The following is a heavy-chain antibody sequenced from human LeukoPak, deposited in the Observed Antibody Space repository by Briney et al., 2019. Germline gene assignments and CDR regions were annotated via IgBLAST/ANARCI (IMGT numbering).Heavy chain of an antibody. CDR2: IHNSGST. Sequence: PSETLSLTCTVSGGSISSYYWSWLRQPPGKGLEWIGFIHNSGSTKYNPSLMSRVTISVDTSKNQFSLKLSSVTAAETAVYYCARGGASSIPFDPWGQGTLVTVSS. CDR3: ARGGASSIPFDP. CDR1: GGSISSYY. V-gene: IGHV4-59*01. D-gene: IGHD2-2*01. J-gene: IGHJ5*02.